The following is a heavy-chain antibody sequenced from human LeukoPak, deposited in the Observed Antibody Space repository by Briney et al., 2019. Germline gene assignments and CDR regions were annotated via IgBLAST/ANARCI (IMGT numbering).Heavy chain of an antibody. CDR1: EYIFTGYY. V-gene: IGHV1-2*02. CDR2: INPNSGGT. Sequence: GASVKVSCKASEYIFTGYYMHWVRQAPGQGLEWMGWINPNSGGTKYAQKFQGRVTMTRDTSISTAYMELSRLRSDDTAVYYCVREAYSDAFDIWGQGTMVTVSS. J-gene: IGHJ3*02. D-gene: IGHD2-21*01. CDR3: VREAYSDAFDI.